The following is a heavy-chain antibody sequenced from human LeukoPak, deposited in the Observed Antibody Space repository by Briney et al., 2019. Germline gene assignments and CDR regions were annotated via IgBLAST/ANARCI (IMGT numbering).Heavy chain of an antibody. V-gene: IGHV3-21*01. CDR1: GXTFSSYS. CDR2: ISSSSSYI. Sequence: GGSLRLSWAASGXTFSSYSMNWVRQAPGKGLEWVSSISSSSSYIYYADSVKGRFTISRDNAKNSLYLQMNSLRAEDTAVYYCARDKEAVAGTLDYWGQGTLVTVSS. J-gene: IGHJ4*02. D-gene: IGHD6-19*01. CDR3: ARDKEAVAGTLDY.